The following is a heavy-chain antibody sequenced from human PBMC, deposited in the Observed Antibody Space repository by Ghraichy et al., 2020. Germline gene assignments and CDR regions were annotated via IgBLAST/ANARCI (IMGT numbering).Heavy chain of an antibody. J-gene: IGHJ3*02. CDR3: AREGDTMDDAFDI. V-gene: IGHV4-59*01. Sequence: SQTLSLTCTIPGGSISNYYWSWIRQPPGKGLEWIAYIHDSGRTDYNPSLKSRVTISVDTSKKQYSLKMSSVTAADTAVYYCAREGDTMDDAFDIWGQGTMVTVSS. D-gene: IGHD3-10*01. CDR2: IHDSGRT. CDR1: GGSISNYY.